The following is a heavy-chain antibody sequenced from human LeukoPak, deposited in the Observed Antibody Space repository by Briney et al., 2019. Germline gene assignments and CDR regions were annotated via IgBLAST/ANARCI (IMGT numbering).Heavy chain of an antibody. Sequence: GGSLRLSCAASGFTFSNYSMNWVRQAPGKGLEWVSSISSRSSYIYYADSVKGRFTISRDNAKNSLYLQMNSLRAEDTAVYYCARRCASTSCYGDFDYWGQGTLVTVSS. CDR2: ISSRSSYI. J-gene: IGHJ4*02. CDR3: ARRCASTSCYGDFDY. D-gene: IGHD2-2*01. V-gene: IGHV3-21*01. CDR1: GFTFSNYS.